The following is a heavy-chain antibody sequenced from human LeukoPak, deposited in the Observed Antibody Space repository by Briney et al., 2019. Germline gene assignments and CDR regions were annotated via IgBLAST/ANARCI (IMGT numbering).Heavy chain of an antibody. CDR3: AREAWPGPYYYYGMDV. CDR1: GFTSSSYA. CDR2: ISSNGGST. Sequence: GGSLRLSCAASGFTSSSYAMHWVRQAPGKGLEYVSAISSNGGSTYYANSVKGRFTISRDNSKNTLYLQMGSLRAEDMAVYYCAREAWPGPYYYYGMDVWGQGTTVTVSS. D-gene: IGHD3-10*01. V-gene: IGHV3-64*01. J-gene: IGHJ6*02.